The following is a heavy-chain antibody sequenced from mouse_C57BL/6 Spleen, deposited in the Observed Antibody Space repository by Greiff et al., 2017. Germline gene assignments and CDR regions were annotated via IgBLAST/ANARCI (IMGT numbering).Heavy chain of an antibody. CDR2: ISGGGGNT. V-gene: IGHV5-9*01. J-gene: IGHJ3*01. D-gene: IGHD1-1*01. CDR3: ARTYGSSYGGFAY. Sequence: EVKLMESGGGLVKPGGSLKLSCAASGFTFSSYTMSWVRQTPEKRLEWVATISGGGGNTYYPDSVKGRFTISRDNAKNTLYLQMRSLRSEDTALYYCARTYGSSYGGFAYWGQGTLVTVSA. CDR1: GFTFSSYT.